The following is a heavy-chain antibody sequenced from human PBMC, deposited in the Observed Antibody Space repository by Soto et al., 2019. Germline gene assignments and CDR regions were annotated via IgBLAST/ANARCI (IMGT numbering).Heavy chain of an antibody. J-gene: IGHJ4*02. V-gene: IGHV1-3*04. CDR2: INTGNGNT. CDR3: ARTQKLPVATILYYFDY. Sequence: ASVMFSCNGAGYTFTSYALHWVRQAPGQRLEWMGWINTGNGNTKYSQKFQGRVTITRDTSASTAYMELSSLRSEDAAVYYCARTQKLPVATILYYFDYWGQGTLVTVSS. D-gene: IGHD5-12*01. CDR1: GYTFTSYA.